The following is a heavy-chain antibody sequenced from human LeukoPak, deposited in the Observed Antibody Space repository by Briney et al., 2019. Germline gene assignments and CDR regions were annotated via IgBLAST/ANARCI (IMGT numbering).Heavy chain of an antibody. J-gene: IGHJ4*02. CDR3: LGGVAADY. D-gene: IGHD3-16*01. CDR2: IKQDASDK. Sequence: GGSLRLSCAASRFTFSYYWMTWVRQAPGKGVEWVANIKQDASDKHYADSVKGRFTISRDNAKNSLCLQMNSLRVEDTAVYHCLGGVAADYWGRGTLVTVSS. CDR1: RFTFSYYW. V-gene: IGHV3-7*01.